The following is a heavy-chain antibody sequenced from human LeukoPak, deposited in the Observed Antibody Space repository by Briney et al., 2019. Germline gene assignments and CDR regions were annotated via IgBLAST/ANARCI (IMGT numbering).Heavy chain of an antibody. CDR3: ARHPHYYFDNSAR. J-gene: IGHJ4*02. CDR2: IFHSGST. Sequence: SETLSLTCTVSGGSISSTTCYWGWIRQPPGKRLEWIGTIFHSGSTYHNPSLKSRLTISVDTSKNQFSLILSSVTAADTAVYYCARHPHYYFDNSARWGQGTLVTVSS. V-gene: IGHV4-39*01. D-gene: IGHD3-22*01. CDR1: GGSISSTTCY.